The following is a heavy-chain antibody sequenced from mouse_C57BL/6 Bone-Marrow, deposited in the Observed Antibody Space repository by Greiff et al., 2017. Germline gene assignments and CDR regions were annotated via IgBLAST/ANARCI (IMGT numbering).Heavy chain of an antibody. Sequence: VQLQQSGPGLVAPSQSLSITCTVSGFSLTSYGVHWVRQPPGKGLEWLVVIWSDGSTTYNLALNSRLSISKDNSKSQVFLKMNSLQTDDTAMYYCARHPGSSFWYFDVWGTGTTVTVSS. CDR3: ARHPGSSFWYFDV. J-gene: IGHJ1*03. CDR1: GFSLTSYG. CDR2: IWSDGST. D-gene: IGHD1-1*01. V-gene: IGHV2-6-1*01.